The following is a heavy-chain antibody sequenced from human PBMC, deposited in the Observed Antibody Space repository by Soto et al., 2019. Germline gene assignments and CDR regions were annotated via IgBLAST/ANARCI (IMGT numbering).Heavy chain of an antibody. V-gene: IGHV4-30-2*01. D-gene: IGHD4-17*01. J-gene: IGHJ4*02. CDR3: ARVPYD. Sequence: SETLSLTCAVSGGSINSGGYSWSWVRQPPGKGLEWIGYIYHSGSTYYNPSLKSRVTISVDRSKNQFSLRLSSVTAADTAVYYCARVPYDWGKGTLVTVSS. CDR2: IYHSGST. CDR1: GGSINSGGYS.